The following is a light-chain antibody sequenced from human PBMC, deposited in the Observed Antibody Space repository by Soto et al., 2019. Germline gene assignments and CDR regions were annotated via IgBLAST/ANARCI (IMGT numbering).Light chain of an antibody. CDR1: SSDVGGNKY. CDR2: DVS. Sequence: QSVLTQPASGSGSPGQSITISCTGTSSDVGGNKYVSWYQHYPGKAPKLMICDVSNRPSGVSNRFSGSKSGNTASLTISGLQAEDEADYYCSAFTGTTYVFGTGTKATVL. J-gene: IGLJ1*01. V-gene: IGLV2-14*03. CDR3: SAFTGTTYV.